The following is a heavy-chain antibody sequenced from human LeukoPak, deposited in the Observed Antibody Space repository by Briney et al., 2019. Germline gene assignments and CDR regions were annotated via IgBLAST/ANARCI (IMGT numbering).Heavy chain of an antibody. Sequence: SVKVSCKASGGTFSSYAISWVRQAPGQGLEWMGGIIPIIGTANYAQKFQGRVTITTDESTSTAYMELSSLRSEDTAVYYCARGVVVVAATPGNYYYYYMDVWSKGTTVTVSS. J-gene: IGHJ6*03. CDR3: ARGVVVVAATPGNYYYYYMDV. D-gene: IGHD2-15*01. V-gene: IGHV1-69*05. CDR2: IIPIIGTA. CDR1: GGTFSSYA.